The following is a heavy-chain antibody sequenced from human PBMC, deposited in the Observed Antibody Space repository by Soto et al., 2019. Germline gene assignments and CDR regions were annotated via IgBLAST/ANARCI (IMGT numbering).Heavy chain of an antibody. V-gene: IGHV1-69*05. J-gene: IGHJ2*01. CDR3: ARGHHRWLQLRYFDL. CDR1: GGTFSSYT. Sequence: QVQLVQSGAEVKKPGSSVTVSCKASGGTFSSYTISWVRQAPGQGLEWMGGIIPIFGTANYAQKFQGRVTXPXXXSXSTAYMELSSLRSEDTAVYYCARGHHRWLQLRYFDLWGRGTLVTVSS. CDR2: IIPIFGTA. D-gene: IGHD5-12*01.